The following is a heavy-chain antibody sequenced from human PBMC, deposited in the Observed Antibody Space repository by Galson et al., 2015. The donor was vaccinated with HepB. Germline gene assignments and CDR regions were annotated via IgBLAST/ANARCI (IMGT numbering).Heavy chain of an antibody. CDR1: GFMFDDYT. D-gene: IGHD6-13*01. CDR3: ARDSSSWPSYYLDS. J-gene: IGHJ4*02. Sequence: SLRLSCAASGFMFDDYTMHWVRQAPGKGLEWVSLIRWDGGVTYYVDSVKGRFTISRDNSQKSLYLQMNSVRVEDTAFYYCARDSSSWPSYYLDSWGQGTLVTVSP. V-gene: IGHV3-43*01. CDR2: IRWDGGVT.